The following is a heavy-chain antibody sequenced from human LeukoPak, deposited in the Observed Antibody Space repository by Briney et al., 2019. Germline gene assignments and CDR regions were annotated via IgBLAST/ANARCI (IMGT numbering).Heavy chain of an antibody. D-gene: IGHD1-26*01. CDR1: GYSFTSYW. J-gene: IGHJ4*02. CDR2: IFPGDSDT. CDR3: ARRGRVSGSYYVEGVDY. Sequence: GESLKISCMGSGYSFTSYWIGWVRQMPGKGLEWMGIIFPGDSDTRYSPSLQGQVPISADKSISTAYLQWSSRKASDTAMYYCARRGRVSGSYYVEGVDYWGQGTLVTVSS. V-gene: IGHV5-51*01.